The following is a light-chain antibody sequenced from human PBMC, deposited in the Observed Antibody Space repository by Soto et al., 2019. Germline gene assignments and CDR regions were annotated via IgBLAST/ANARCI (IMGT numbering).Light chain of an antibody. J-gene: IGKJ1*01. CDR3: QQYHSYSRT. CDR1: QSISSW. Sequence: EMQMNQSPSTLSASVGDRVTITCRASQSISSWLAWYQQKPGKAPKVLIYDASNLESGVPSRFSGSGSGTEFTLTISSLQPDDFATSYCQQYHSYSRTFGQGTKVDIK. V-gene: IGKV1-5*01. CDR2: DAS.